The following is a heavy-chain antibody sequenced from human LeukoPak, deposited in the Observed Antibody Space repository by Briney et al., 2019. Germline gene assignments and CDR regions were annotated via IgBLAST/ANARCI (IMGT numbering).Heavy chain of an antibody. CDR3: ARDGPRSGYDLGHVDN. CDR2: IYYNGST. J-gene: IGHJ4*02. V-gene: IGHV4-59*12. D-gene: IGHD5-12*01. Sequence: SETLSLTCTVSGGSLSSYYWSWIRQPPRKGLEWVGYIYYNGSTKYNPTLKSRVTMSVDTPKNQFSLKLISVAAADTAVYYCARDGPRSGYDLGHVDNLGQGPLVTASS. CDR1: GGSLSSYY.